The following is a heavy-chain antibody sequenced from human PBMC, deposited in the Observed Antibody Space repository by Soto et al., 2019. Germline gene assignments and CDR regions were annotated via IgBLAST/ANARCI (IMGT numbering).Heavy chain of an antibody. D-gene: IGHD5-12*01. Sequence: ASVKVSCKASGYTFTSYGINWVRQATGQGLEWMGWMNPNSGNTGYAQKFQGRVTMTRNTSISTAYMELSSLRSEDTAVYYCARDKDRLQLGGNYYYAMDVWGQGTTVTVSS. CDR1: GYTFTSYG. J-gene: IGHJ6*02. CDR2: MNPNSGNT. CDR3: ARDKDRLQLGGNYYYAMDV. V-gene: IGHV1-8*02.